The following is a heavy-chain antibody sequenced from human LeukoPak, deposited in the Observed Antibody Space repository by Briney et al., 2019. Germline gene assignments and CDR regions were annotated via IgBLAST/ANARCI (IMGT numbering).Heavy chain of an antibody. CDR1: GASISSWY. D-gene: IGHD2-2*01. Sequence: MSSETLSLTCNVTGASISSWYWSWIRQPPGKGLEWIGDIYGSGSTNYNPSLKSRVSMSVDTSKNQFSLKLSSVTAADTAVYYCARDALYCSSTSCYRYWYFDLWGRGTLVTVSS. CDR3: ARDALYCSSTSCYRYWYFDL. J-gene: IGHJ2*01. V-gene: IGHV4-59*12. CDR2: IYGSGST.